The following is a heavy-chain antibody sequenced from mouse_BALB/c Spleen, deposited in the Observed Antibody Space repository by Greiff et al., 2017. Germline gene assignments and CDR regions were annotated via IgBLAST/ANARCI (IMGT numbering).Heavy chain of an antibody. CDR1: GFSFTSYG. Sequence: VKLMESGPGLVAPSQSLSITCTVSGFSFTSYGVHWVRQPPGKGLEWLGVIWAGGSTNYNSALMSRLSISKDNSKSQVFLKMNSLQTDDTAMYYCARGYDGLVDYWGQGTSVTVSS. D-gene: IGHD2-12*01. V-gene: IGHV2-9*02. CDR2: IWAGGST. CDR3: ARGYDGLVDY. J-gene: IGHJ4*01.